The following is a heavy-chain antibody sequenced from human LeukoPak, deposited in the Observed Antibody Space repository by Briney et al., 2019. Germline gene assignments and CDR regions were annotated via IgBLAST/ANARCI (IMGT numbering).Heavy chain of an antibody. J-gene: IGHJ5*02. CDR1: GFTFSGYG. CDR3: AKHRPGAHSNGWAYGS. V-gene: IGHV3-30*18. CDR2: ISKDGSKK. Sequence: PGGSLRLSCAASGFTFSGYGMDWVRQTPGKGLEWVAVISKDGSKKYYADSVKGRFTISRDNSKNTLFLQMNSLRAEDTAVYYCAKHRPGAHSNGWAYGSWGQGTLVTVSS. D-gene: IGHD6-19*01.